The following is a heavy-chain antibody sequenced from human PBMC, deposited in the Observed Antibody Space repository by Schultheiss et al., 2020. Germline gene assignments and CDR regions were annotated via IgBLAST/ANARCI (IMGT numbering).Heavy chain of an antibody. CDR3: ARGGRGSGSYVVAFDI. D-gene: IGHD1-26*01. CDR2: IYYSGST. V-gene: IGHV4-59*01. J-gene: IGHJ3*02. CDR1: GGSISSYY. Sequence: GSLRLSCTVSGGSISSYYWSWIRQPPGKGLEWIGYIYYSGSTNYNPSLKSRVTISVDTSKNQFSLKLSSVTAADTAVYYCARGGRGSGSYVVAFDIWGQGTMVTVSS.